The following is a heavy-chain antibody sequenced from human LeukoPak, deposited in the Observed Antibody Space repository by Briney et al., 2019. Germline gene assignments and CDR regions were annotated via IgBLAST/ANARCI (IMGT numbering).Heavy chain of an antibody. V-gene: IGHV1-2*02. D-gene: IGHD2-2*01. CDR3: ARGGVVVPAQLNDY. CDR1: GYTFTGYY. CDR2: INPNSGGT. J-gene: IGHJ4*02. Sequence: ASVKVSCKASGYTFTGYYMHWVRQAPGQGLKWMGWINPNSGGTNYAQKFQGRVTMTRDTSISTAYMELSRLRSDDTAVYYCARGGVVVPAQLNDYWGQGTLVTVSS.